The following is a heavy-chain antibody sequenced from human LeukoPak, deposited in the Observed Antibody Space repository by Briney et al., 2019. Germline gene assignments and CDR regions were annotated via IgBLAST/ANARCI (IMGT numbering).Heavy chain of an antibody. CDR3: ARGVYIAAAQYGD. Sequence: PSETLSLTCTVSGGSIGSYYWSWIRQPPGKGLEWIGYIYYSGTTNYNPSLKSRVTISVDTSKNQFSLKLSSVTAADTAVYYCARGVYIAAAQYGDWGQGTLVTVSS. CDR1: GGSIGSYY. V-gene: IGHV4-59*01. CDR2: IYYSGTT. D-gene: IGHD6-13*01. J-gene: IGHJ4*02.